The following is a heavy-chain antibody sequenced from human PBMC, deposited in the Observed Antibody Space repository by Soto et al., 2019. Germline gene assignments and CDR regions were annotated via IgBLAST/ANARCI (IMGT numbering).Heavy chain of an antibody. CDR2: INVYNGNT. D-gene: IGHD3-10*01. CDR3: ARGVGSGSYYNQYNWFDP. Sequence: ASVKVSCKASGGTFSSYAISWVRQAPGQGLEWMGWINVYNGNTKYAQKVQGRVTMTTDTSTSTAYMELRSLRSDDTAVYYCARGVGSGSYYNQYNWFDPWGQGTLVSVSS. V-gene: IGHV1-18*01. J-gene: IGHJ5*02. CDR1: GGTFSSYA.